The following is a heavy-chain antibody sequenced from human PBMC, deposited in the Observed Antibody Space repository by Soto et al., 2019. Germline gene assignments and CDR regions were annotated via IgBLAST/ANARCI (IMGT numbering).Heavy chain of an antibody. CDR1: GGSISNDNW. Sequence: QVQLQESGPGLVKPSGTLSLTCAVSGGSISNDNWWSWVRQPPGKGLEWIGEIHHSGITNYNPSLKGLVPISVDKSKHQFSLKLSSVTAADTAIYYCTKNGFYSCDNWGQGTLVTVSS. D-gene: IGHD4-4*01. V-gene: IGHV4-4*02. CDR2: IHHSGIT. J-gene: IGHJ4*02. CDR3: TKNGFYSCDN.